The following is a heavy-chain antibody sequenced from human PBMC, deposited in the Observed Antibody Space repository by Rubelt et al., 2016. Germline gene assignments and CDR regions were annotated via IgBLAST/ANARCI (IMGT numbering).Heavy chain of an antibody. Sequence: VQLVESGGGLVNTWGSPRLSCAASGFAVSSNYMAWVRQAPGKGLQWVSVIYTGGSTYYTDSVKGRFTISRDSSRNTLYLQMNSLRPEDTAVYYCVKDGEGAANYFADWGQGALLTVSS. CDR3: VKDGEGAANYFAD. J-gene: IGHJ4*02. D-gene: IGHD1-26*01. CDR2: IYTGGST. V-gene: IGHV3-66*02. CDR1: GFAVSSNY.